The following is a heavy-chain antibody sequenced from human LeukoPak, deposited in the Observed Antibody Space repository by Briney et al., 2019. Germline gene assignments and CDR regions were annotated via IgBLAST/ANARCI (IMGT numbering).Heavy chain of an antibody. V-gene: IGHV4-30-4*01. CDR2: IYYSGST. Sequence: SETLSLTCTVSGGSICSGDYYWSWIRQPPGKGLEWIGYIYYSGSTYYNPSLKSRVTISVDTSKNQFSLKLSSVTAADTAVYYCNRVVAAAMHLDWLDPWGQGTLVTVSS. CDR3: NRVVAAAMHLDWLDP. J-gene: IGHJ5*02. D-gene: IGHD2-2*01. CDR1: GGSICSGDYY.